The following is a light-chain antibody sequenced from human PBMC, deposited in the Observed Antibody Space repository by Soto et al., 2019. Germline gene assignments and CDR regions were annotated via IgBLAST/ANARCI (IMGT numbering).Light chain of an antibody. CDR2: GAS. J-gene: IGKJ5*01. Sequence: EIVLTQSPGTLSLSPWEIATLSCRASQSVSSSYLAWYQQKPGQAPRLLIYGASSRATGIPDRFSGSGSGTDFTLTISRLEPEDFAVYYCQQYGSSPITLGQGTRLEIK. V-gene: IGKV3-20*01. CDR1: QSVSSSY. CDR3: QQYGSSPIT.